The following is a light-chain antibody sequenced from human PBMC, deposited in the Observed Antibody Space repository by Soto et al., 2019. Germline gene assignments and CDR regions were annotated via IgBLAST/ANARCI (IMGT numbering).Light chain of an antibody. V-gene: IGKV1-9*01. CDR3: QHRRNWPPYT. Sequence: IQLTQSPSSLSASVGDRVTITCRASQDIAIYLAWYQQKPGEAPKLLIYAASTLYGGVPSRFSGSGSGTDFALTITSLQAEDFAVYYCQHRRNWPPYTFGQGTKVDIK. J-gene: IGKJ2*01. CDR2: AAS. CDR1: QDIAIY.